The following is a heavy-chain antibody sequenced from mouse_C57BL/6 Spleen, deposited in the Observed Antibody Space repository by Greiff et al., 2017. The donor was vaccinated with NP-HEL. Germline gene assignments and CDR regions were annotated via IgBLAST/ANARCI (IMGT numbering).Heavy chain of an antibody. CDR1: GFTFSSYA. V-gene: IGHV5-4*01. Sequence: EVKLMESGGGLVKPGGSLKLSCAASGFTFSSYAMSWVRQTPEKRLEWVATISDGGSYTYYPDNVKGRFTISRDNAKNNLYLQMSHLKSEDTAMYYCAREETGTHFDYWGQGTTLTVSS. CDR2: ISDGGSYT. D-gene: IGHD4-1*01. CDR3: AREETGTHFDY. J-gene: IGHJ2*01.